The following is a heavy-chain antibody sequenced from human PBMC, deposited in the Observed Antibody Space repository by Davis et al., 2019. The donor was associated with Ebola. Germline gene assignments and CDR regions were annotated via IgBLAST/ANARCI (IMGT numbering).Heavy chain of an antibody. J-gene: IGHJ4*02. CDR3: ARTSQRLQFSVY. Sequence: LRLSCTVSGASIIHDDHAWSWIRQPPGRGLEWIGYIHHTGGTYYNPSLKSRVTMSVDTSKNQFSLTLTSMTVADSAVYYCARTSQRLQFSVYWGQGTLVTVSS. CDR2: IHHTGGT. V-gene: IGHV4-30-4*08. D-gene: IGHD4-11*01. CDR1: GASIIHDDHA.